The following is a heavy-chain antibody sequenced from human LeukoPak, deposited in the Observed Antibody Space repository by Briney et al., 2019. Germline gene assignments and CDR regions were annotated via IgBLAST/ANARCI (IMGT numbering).Heavy chain of an antibody. CDR1: GGSISSGDYY. Sequence: SETLSLTCTVSGGSISSGDYYWSWFRQPPGKGLEWIGYIYNSGTTYYNPSLRSRVALSVDTSKNQFSLRLNSVVAADTAVYYCASYGGKRGFDYWGQGTLVTVSS. J-gene: IGHJ4*02. CDR2: IYNSGTT. D-gene: IGHD4-23*01. CDR3: ASYGGKRGFDY. V-gene: IGHV4-30-4*01.